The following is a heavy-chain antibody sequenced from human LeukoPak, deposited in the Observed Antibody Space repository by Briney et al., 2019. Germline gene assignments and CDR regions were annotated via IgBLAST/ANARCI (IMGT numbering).Heavy chain of an antibody. CDR2: IYPGDSDT. V-gene: IGHV5-51*01. J-gene: IGHJ3*02. CDR1: GYSFTSYW. Sequence: GESLKISCKGSGYSFTSYWIGGVRQMPGKGLEWMGIIYPGDSDTRYSPSFQGQVTISADKSISTAYLQWSSLKASDTAMYYCARQYYYDSSGYYYSDAFDIWGQGTMVTVSS. CDR3: ARQYYYDSSGYYYSDAFDI. D-gene: IGHD3-22*01.